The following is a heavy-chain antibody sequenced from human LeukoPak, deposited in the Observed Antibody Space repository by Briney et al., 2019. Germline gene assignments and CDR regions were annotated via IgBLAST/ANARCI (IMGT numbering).Heavy chain of an antibody. J-gene: IGHJ4*02. CDR2: ISGTGNSK. V-gene: IGHV3-11*01. CDR1: GLTFSNYY. CDR3: ARDYSGSEYFFDY. Sequence: GGSLRLSCVTSGLTFSNYYITWIRQAPGKGLEWVSYISGTGNSKYYADSVKGRFTISRDNAKNSLYLQMSSLRAEDTAMCYCARDYSGSEYFFDYWGQGSLVTVSS. D-gene: IGHD1-26*01.